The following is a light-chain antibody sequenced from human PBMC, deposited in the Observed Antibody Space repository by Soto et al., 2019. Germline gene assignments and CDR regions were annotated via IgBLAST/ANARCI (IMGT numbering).Light chain of an antibody. CDR3: CSYAGSYYV. CDR2: DLS. V-gene: IGLV2-11*01. Sequence: QSALTQPRSVSGSPGQSITISCTGTSSDVGGYNYVSWYQKNPGKAPKLMIYDLSKRPSGVADRFSGSKSGNTASLTISGQQYEDEPGYYCCSYAGSYYVFGTGTKLPVL. CDR1: SSDVGGYNY. J-gene: IGLJ1*01.